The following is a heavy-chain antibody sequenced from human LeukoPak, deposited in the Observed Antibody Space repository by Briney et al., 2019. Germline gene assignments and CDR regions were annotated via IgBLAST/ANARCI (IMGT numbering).Heavy chain of an antibody. CDR2: INSDGSSI. J-gene: IGHJ5*02. V-gene: IGHV3-74*01. Sequence: GGSLRLSCAASGFTFSSYWMHWVRQAPGKGLMWVSRINSDGSSINYADSVKGRFTISRDNAKNTLYLQMNSLRAEDTAVYYCARDPAPQGFWFDPWGQGTLVTVAS. CDR1: GFTFSSYW. CDR3: ARDPAPQGFWFDP.